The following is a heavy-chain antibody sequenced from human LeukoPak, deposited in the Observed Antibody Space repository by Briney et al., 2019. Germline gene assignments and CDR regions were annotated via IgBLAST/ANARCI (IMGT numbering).Heavy chain of an antibody. D-gene: IGHD2-21*02. CDR2: ISSDGSNK. V-gene: IGHV3-30*03. J-gene: IGHJ4*02. CDR3: RAATKYRDYYYDY. CDR1: RFTSNTFG. Sequence: GRSLRLSCAASRFTSNTFGMHWVRQAPGKGLEWVAVISSDGSNKYYADSVKGRFTISRDNSKDTLYLQMSSLAIEDTAVYYCRAATKYRDYYYDYWGQGTLVTVSS.